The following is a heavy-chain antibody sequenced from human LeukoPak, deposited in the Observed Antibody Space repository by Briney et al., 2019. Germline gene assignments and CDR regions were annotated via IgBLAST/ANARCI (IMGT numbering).Heavy chain of an antibody. CDR1: GFTFSSYG. CDR2: IRNDGSMK. CDR3: AKSDIIVVSDAKGNWFDP. D-gene: IGHD2-2*01. Sequence: GGTLRLSCAASGFTFSSYGMHWVRQTPAKGLEWVAFIRNDGSMKYYADSVKGRFTISRDNSKNTLYLQMNNLRTEDMAVYYCAKSDIIVVSDAKGNWFDPWGQGSLVTVSS. V-gene: IGHV3-30*02. J-gene: IGHJ5*02.